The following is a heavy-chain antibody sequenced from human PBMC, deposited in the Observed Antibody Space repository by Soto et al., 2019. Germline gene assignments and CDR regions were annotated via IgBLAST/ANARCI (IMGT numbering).Heavy chain of an antibody. CDR1: GYTFTSYG. CDR3: ARVYCSSTSCYSYYGMDV. V-gene: IGHV1-18*01. D-gene: IGHD2-2*01. Sequence: ASVKVSCKASGYTFTSYGISWVRQAPGQGLEWMGWISAYNGNTNYAQKLQGRVTMTTDTSTSTAYMELRSLRSDDTAVYYCARVYCSSTSCYSYYGMDVWAQGTTVTVSS. J-gene: IGHJ6*02. CDR2: ISAYNGNT.